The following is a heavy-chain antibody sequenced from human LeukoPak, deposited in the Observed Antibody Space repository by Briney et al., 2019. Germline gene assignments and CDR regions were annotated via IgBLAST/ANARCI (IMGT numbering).Heavy chain of an antibody. Sequence: ASVKVSCKASGGTFSSYAISWVRQAPGQGLEWMGGIIPIFGTANYAQKFQGRVTITADESTSTAYMELSSLRSEDTAVYYCARVGYSSSWRYYYYMDVWGKGTTVTVSS. V-gene: IGHV1-69*13. CDR3: ARVGYSSSWRYYYYMDV. CDR2: IIPIFGTA. D-gene: IGHD6-13*01. J-gene: IGHJ6*03. CDR1: GGTFSSYA.